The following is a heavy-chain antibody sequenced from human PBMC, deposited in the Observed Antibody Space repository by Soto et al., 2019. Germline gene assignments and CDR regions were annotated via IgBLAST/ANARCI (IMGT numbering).Heavy chain of an antibody. Sequence: QVQLVQSGAEVKKPGSSVKVSCKASGGTFSSYAISWVRQAPGQGLEWMGEIIPIFGTANYAQKFQGRVTITADESTSTAYMELSSLRSEDTAVYYCASPPRGCSSTSCYIDYYYGMDVWGQGTTVTVSS. CDR2: IIPIFGTA. CDR3: ASPPRGCSSTSCYIDYYYGMDV. CDR1: GGTFSSYA. V-gene: IGHV1-69*01. D-gene: IGHD2-2*02. J-gene: IGHJ6*02.